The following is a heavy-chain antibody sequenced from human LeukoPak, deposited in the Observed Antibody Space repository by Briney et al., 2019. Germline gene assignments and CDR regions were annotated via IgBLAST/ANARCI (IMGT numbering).Heavy chain of an antibody. D-gene: IGHD6-13*01. CDR3: ARHWVGGSSWAFDY. CDR2: IYHSGST. J-gene: IGHJ4*02. Sequence: SETLSLTCTVSGYSISSGYYWGWIRQPPGKGLEWIGSIYHSGSTYYNPSLKSRVTISVDTSKNQFSLKLSSVTAADTAVYYCARHWVGGSSWAFDYWGQGTLVTVSS. CDR1: GYSISSGYY. V-gene: IGHV4-38-2*02.